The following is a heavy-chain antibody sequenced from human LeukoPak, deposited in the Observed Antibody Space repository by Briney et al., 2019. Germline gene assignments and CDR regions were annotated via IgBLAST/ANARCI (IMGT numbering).Heavy chain of an antibody. Sequence: ASVKVSCKASGGTFSSYAISWVRQAPGQGLEWMGGIIPIFGTANYAKKFQGRVTITADESTSTAYMELSSLRSEDTAVYYCARAFRSIFGEVIIGYWGQGTLVTVSS. CDR3: ARAFRSIFGEVIIGY. V-gene: IGHV1-69*13. D-gene: IGHD3-3*01. J-gene: IGHJ4*02. CDR1: GGTFSSYA. CDR2: IIPIFGTA.